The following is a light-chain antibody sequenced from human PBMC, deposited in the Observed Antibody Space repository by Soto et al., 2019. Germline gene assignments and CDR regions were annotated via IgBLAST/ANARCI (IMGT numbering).Light chain of an antibody. CDR2: GAS. Sequence: EIVLTQSPGTRSLSPGARATLSCRASQSVSSSYLAWYQQKTGQAPRLLIYGASSRATGIPDRFSGSGSGTDFTLTITSLETEEFAVYDCQQYGSSPLTVGPGTKVDNK. J-gene: IGKJ3*01. CDR3: QQYGSSPLT. V-gene: IGKV3-20*01. CDR1: QSVSSSY.